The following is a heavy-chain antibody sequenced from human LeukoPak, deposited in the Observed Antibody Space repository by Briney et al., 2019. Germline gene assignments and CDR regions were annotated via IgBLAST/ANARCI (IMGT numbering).Heavy chain of an antibody. CDR2: IIPIFGTA. Sequence: GASVKVSCKASGGTFSSYAISWVRQAPGQGLEWMGGIIPIFGTANYAQKFQGRVTITADKSTSTAYMELSSPRSEDTAVYYCARVPSYYDSSGYYSWGAFDIWGQGTTVTVSS. J-gene: IGHJ3*02. CDR3: ARVPSYYDSSGYYSWGAFDI. D-gene: IGHD3-22*01. CDR1: GGTFSSYA. V-gene: IGHV1-69*06.